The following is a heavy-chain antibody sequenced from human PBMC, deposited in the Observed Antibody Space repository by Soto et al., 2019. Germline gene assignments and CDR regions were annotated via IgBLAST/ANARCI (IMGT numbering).Heavy chain of an antibody. CDR2: IIPIFTTT. J-gene: IGHJ4*02. CDR1: GCSFSNSA. CDR3: ARPSGLLGQFSALVDY. D-gene: IGHD6-6*01. Sequence: QVQLVQSGSEVRRPGSSVKVSCKASGCSFSNSAIAWVRQAPGQGLEWLGMIIPIFTTTNYAQKFKDRLTITADGSTSTAYMELSGLKSEDTAVYFCARPSGLLGQFSALVDYWGQGTLVTVSS. V-gene: IGHV1-69*18.